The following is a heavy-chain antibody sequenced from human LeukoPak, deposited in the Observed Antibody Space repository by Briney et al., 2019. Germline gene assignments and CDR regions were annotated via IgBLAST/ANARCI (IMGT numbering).Heavy chain of an antibody. V-gene: IGHV1-46*01. CDR2: INPSGGST. J-gene: IGHJ6*03. CDR1: GGTFSSYA. D-gene: IGHD1-26*01. Sequence: AAVKVSCKAAGGTFSSYAISWVRQAPGQGLEWVGIINPSGGSTSYAQKFQGRVTMTRDMSTSTVYMELSSLRSEDTAVYYCARDQAGSIVGAKYYYYYYMDVWGKGTTVTVSS. CDR3: ARDQAGSIVGAKYYYYYYMDV.